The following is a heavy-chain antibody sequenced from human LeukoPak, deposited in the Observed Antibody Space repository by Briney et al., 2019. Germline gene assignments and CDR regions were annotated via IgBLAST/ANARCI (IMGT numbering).Heavy chain of an antibody. Sequence: SVKVSCKASGGTFSSYAISWVRQAPGQGLKWMGGIIPIFGTANYAQKFQGRVTITADDSTSTAYMELSSLRSEDTAVYYCARGQNQLLYLAFDYWGQGTLVTVSS. CDR3: ARGQNQLLYLAFDY. CDR2: IIPIFGTA. J-gene: IGHJ4*02. CDR1: GGTFSSYA. D-gene: IGHD2-2*02. V-gene: IGHV1-69*13.